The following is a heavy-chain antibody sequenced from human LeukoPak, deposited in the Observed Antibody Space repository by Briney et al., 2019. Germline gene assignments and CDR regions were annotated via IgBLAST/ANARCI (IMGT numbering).Heavy chain of an antibody. CDR2: INHSGST. CDR1: GFTFSSYS. J-gene: IGHJ4*02. Sequence: GSLRLSCAASGFTFSSYSMNWIRQPPGKGLEWIGEINHSGSTNYNPSLKSRVTISVDTSKNQFSLKLSSVTAADTAVYYCARGTGSSSGWYDYWGQGTLVTVSS. D-gene: IGHD6-19*01. V-gene: IGHV4-34*01. CDR3: ARGTGSSSGWYDY.